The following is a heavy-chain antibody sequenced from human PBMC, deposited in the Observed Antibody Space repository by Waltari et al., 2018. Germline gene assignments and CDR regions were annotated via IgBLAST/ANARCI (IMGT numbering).Heavy chain of an antibody. CDR2: IIPIEGTA. Sequence: QVQLVQSGAEVKKPGSSVKVSCKASGGTFSSYAISWVRQAPGQGREWMGRIIPIEGTANYAQKFQGRVTITADESTSTAYMELSSLRSEDTAVYYCARDQDRGGGYVYGMDVWGQGTTVTVSS. CDR3: ARDQDRGGGYVYGMDV. CDR1: GGTFSSYA. V-gene: IGHV1-69*11. D-gene: IGHD5-12*01. J-gene: IGHJ6*02.